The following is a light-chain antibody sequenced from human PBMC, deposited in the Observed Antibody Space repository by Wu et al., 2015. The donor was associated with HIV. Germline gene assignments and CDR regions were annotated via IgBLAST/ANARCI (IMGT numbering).Light chain of an antibody. CDR3: QQYDDWPPWT. V-gene: IGKV3-15*01. CDR1: QSIRSN. Sequence: EIVLTQSPATLSVSPGERATLSCRASQSIRSNLAWYQQRPGQAPRLLIYGASTRAAGIPARFSGSGSGTEFTLTISSLQSEDLAVYYCQQYDDWPPWTFGQGTKVE. CDR2: GAS. J-gene: IGKJ1*01.